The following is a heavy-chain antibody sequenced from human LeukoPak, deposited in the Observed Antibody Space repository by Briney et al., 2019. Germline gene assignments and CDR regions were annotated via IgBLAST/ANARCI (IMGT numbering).Heavy chain of an antibody. CDR3: ARHSAYYDSSGYYRPWVGEADY. Sequence: GASLEISGKGSGYHFTSYWIGWGRPLPGKGLEWMGIIYPGDSDTRYSPSFQGQVTISADRSISTAYLQWSSLKASDTAMYYCARHSAYYDSSGYYRPWVGEADYWGQGTLVTVSS. D-gene: IGHD3-22*01. CDR1: GYHFTSYW. CDR2: IYPGDSDT. J-gene: IGHJ4*02. V-gene: IGHV5-51*01.